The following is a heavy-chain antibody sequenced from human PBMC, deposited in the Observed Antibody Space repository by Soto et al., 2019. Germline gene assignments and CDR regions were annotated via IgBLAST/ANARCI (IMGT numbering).Heavy chain of an antibody. CDR2: IYSGGNT. V-gene: IGHV3-53*04. J-gene: IGHJ4*02. Sequence: EVQLVESGGGLVQPGGSLRLSCAASGFTVSSNYMHWVRQAPGKGLECVSVIYSGGNTYYADSVKGRFTISRHNSKNTLYLQMNSRRAEDTAVYYCARGAASDYWGQGTLVTVSS. CDR1: GFTVSSNY. CDR3: ARGAASDY.